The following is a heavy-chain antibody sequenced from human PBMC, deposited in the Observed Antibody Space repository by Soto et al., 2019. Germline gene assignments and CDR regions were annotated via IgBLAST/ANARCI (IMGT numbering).Heavy chain of an antibody. CDR3: ARARYSSSLFDP. CDR2: IYYSGST. J-gene: IGHJ5*02. CDR1: GGSVSSYY. D-gene: IGHD6-6*01. V-gene: IGHV4-59*02. Sequence: SQTLSLTCTGSGGSVSSYYWSWIRQPPGQGLEWIGYIYYSGSTNYNPSLKSRVTISVDTSKNQFSLKLSSVTAADTAVYYCARARYSSSLFDPWGQGTLVTVSS.